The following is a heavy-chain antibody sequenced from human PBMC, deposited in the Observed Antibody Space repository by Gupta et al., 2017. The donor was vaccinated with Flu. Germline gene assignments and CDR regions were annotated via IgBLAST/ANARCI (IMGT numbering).Heavy chain of an antibody. CDR3: ARDSVAGAGIVDY. J-gene: IGHJ4*02. D-gene: IGHD6-19*01. V-gene: IGHV4-34*02. CDR1: GGSFSGHY. CDR2: IEHSGIT. Sequence: QVQLLQWGAGLLKPSETLSLTCAVYGGSFSGHYWSWIRQPPGKGLEGIGEIEHSGITNYNPSLKSRVTMSVDTSKNQFSLNLSSVTAADSAIYYCARDSVAGAGIVDYWGQGTQVTVSS.